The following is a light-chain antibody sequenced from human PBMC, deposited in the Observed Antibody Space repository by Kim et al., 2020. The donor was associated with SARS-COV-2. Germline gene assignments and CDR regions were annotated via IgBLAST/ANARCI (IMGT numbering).Light chain of an antibody. Sequence: GQSITISCTGTSSDVGGYTYVSWYQQHPGKAPQLMIYDVSNRPSGVSNRFSGSKSGNTASLTISGLQAEDEADYYCSSYTSSSTLVFGGGTQLTVL. J-gene: IGLJ2*01. CDR2: DVS. CDR1: SSDVGGYTY. CDR3: SSYTSSSTLV. V-gene: IGLV2-14*03.